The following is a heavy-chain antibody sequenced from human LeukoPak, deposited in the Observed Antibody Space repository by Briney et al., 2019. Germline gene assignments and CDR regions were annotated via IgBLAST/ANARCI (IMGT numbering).Heavy chain of an antibody. J-gene: IGHJ4*02. CDR2: IYHSGST. Sequence: SETLSLTCTVAGYSISSGYYWGWIRQPPGEGLEWIGSIYHSGSTYYNPSLKSRVTISVATSKNQFSLKLSSVTAADTAVYYCARYGDYSFDYWGQGTLVTVSS. CDR3: ARYGDYSFDY. V-gene: IGHV4-38-2*02. D-gene: IGHD4-17*01. CDR1: GYSISSGYY.